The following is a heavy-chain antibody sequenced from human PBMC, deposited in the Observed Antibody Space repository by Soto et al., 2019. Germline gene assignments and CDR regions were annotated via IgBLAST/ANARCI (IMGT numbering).Heavy chain of an antibody. CDR2: IHPGGGSA. D-gene: IGHD6-19*01. V-gene: IGHV1-46*01. CDR3: ARDTSGWSLNGLDV. CDR1: GSAITRYY. Sequence: QVDLVQSGAEVKKPGASVTISCKASGSAITRYYIHWVRQAPGRGLEWMGIIHPGGGSASYAQKCQDRVTIDKDTSTGTVYMDLRSLRTEDTAVYYCARDTSGWSLNGLDVWGQGTTVNVSS. J-gene: IGHJ6*02.